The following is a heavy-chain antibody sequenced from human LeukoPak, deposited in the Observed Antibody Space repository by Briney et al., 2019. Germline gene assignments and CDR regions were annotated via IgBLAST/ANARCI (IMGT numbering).Heavy chain of an antibody. J-gene: IGHJ3*02. CDR3: ASSSWSDDTFDI. V-gene: IGHV3-48*03. D-gene: IGHD6-13*01. Sequence: EGSLRLSCTASGFTFSSYEMNWVRQAPGKGLEWVSYISSSGLTIYYADSVKGRLTVSRDNAQNSLHLQMNSLRVEDTAVYYCASSSWSDDTFDIWGLGTMVTVSS. CDR1: GFTFSSYE. CDR2: ISSSGLTI.